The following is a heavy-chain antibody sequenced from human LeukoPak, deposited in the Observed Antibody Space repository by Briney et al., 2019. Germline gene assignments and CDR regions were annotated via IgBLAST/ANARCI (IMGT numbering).Heavy chain of an antibody. CDR2: IYTSGST. Sequence: SETLSLTCTVSGGSISSYYWSWIRQPAGKGLEWIGRIYTSGSTNYNPSLKSRVTMSVDTSKNQFSLKLSSVTAADTAVYYCAREIRYGSYYYYYYGMDVWGQGTTVTVSS. CDR3: AREIRYGSYYYYYYGMDV. D-gene: IGHD1-26*01. J-gene: IGHJ6*02. V-gene: IGHV4-4*07. CDR1: GGSISSYY.